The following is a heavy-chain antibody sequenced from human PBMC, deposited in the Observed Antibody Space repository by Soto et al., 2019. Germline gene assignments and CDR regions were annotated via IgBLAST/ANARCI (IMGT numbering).Heavy chain of an antibody. CDR3: AIRLFGVEC. CDR1: GFTFSAYA. Sequence: EVQLLESGGGLVQPGGSLRLSCAASGFTFSAYAMSWVRQAPGKGLEWVSAISGTSPSTYYADSVQGRFTISRDSSRETLFLQMNALRAGDTAVYFCAIRLFGVECWGQGAQVTVSS. D-gene: IGHD3-3*01. J-gene: IGHJ1*01. CDR2: ISGTSPST. V-gene: IGHV3-23*01.